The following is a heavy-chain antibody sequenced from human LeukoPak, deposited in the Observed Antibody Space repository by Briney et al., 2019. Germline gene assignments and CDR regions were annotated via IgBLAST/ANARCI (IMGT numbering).Heavy chain of an antibody. J-gene: IGHJ4*02. D-gene: IGHD3-3*01. Sequence: SETLSLTCTVSGGSISSYYWSWIRQPPGKGLEWIGRVFTSGIISGNTNYNPSLKSRVTMSVDTSNNQFSLKLTSVTAADTAVYYCARDQAIFGVVIFDYWGQGTLVTVSS. CDR1: GGSISSYY. CDR3: ARDQAIFGVVIFDY. CDR2: VFTSGIISGNT. V-gene: IGHV4-4*07.